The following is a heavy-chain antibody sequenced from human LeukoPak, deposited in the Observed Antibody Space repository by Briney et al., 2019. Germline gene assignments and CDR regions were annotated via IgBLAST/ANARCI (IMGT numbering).Heavy chain of an antibody. CDR1: GGSISSGGYY. Sequence: SETLSLTCTVSGGSISSGGYYWSWIRQHPGKGLEWIGYIYYSGSTYYNPSLKSRVTISVDTSKNQFSLKLSSVTAADTAVYYCARHATVRGGDWFDPWGQGTLVTVSS. D-gene: IGHD3-10*01. J-gene: IGHJ5*02. CDR3: ARHATVRGGDWFDP. V-gene: IGHV4-31*03. CDR2: IYYSGST.